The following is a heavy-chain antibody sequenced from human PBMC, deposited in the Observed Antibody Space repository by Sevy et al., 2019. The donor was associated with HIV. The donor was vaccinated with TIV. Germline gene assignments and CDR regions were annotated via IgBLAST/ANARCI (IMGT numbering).Heavy chain of an antibody. CDR2: IKQDGSEK. D-gene: IGHD6-13*01. V-gene: IGHV3-7*01. CDR3: AREAQQLVRGYHYGMDV. Sequence: GGSLRLSCAASGFTFSSYWMSWVRQAPGKGLEWVANIKQDGSEKYYVDSVKGRFTISRDNAKNSLYLQMNGLRAEDTAVYYCAREAQQLVRGYHYGMDVWGQGTTVTVSS. CDR1: GFTFSSYW. J-gene: IGHJ6*02.